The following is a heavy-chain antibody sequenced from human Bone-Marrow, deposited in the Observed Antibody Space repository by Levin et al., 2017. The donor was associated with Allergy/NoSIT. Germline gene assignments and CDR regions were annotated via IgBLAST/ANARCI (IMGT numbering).Heavy chain of an antibody. Sequence: PGGSLRLSCAASGFSFSAQAMHWVRQAPGKGLEWVAAISYDGSYTPYGDSVKGRLTISRDNSVNTLYLQMNSLRPDDTAVYYCARDRAVGTTVGLPDYWGQGTLVTVSS. CDR3: ARDRAVGTTVGLPDY. D-gene: IGHD1-26*01. CDR1: GFSFSAQA. V-gene: IGHV3-30*04. CDR2: ISYDGSYT. J-gene: IGHJ4*02.